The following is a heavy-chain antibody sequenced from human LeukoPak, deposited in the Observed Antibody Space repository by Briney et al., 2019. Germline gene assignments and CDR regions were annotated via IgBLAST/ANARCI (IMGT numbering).Heavy chain of an antibody. J-gene: IGHJ4*02. Sequence: SETLSLTCAVYGGSFSGYYWSWIRQPPGKGLEWIGEINYSGSTNHNPPLKSRVTISVDTSKNQFSLKVSSVTAADTAVYYCAGAVYCSSTSCHEFDYWGQGTLVTVSS. CDR1: GGSFSGYY. CDR3: AGAVYCSSTSCHEFDY. D-gene: IGHD2-2*01. CDR2: INYSGST. V-gene: IGHV4-34*01.